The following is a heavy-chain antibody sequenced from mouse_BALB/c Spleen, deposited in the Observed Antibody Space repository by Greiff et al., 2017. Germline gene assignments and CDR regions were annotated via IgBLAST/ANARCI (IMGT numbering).Heavy chain of an antibody. CDR2: ISYSGST. J-gene: IGHJ1*01. CDR3: ARSYDYVWYFDV. V-gene: IGHV3-2*02. D-gene: IGHD2-4*01. CDR1: GYSITSDYA. Sequence: EVQLQESGPGLVKPSQSLSLTCTVTGYSITSDYAWNWIRQFPGNKLEWMGYISYSGSTSYNPSLKSRISITRDTSKNQFFLQLNSVTTEDTATYYCARSYDYVWYFDVWGAGTTVTVSS.